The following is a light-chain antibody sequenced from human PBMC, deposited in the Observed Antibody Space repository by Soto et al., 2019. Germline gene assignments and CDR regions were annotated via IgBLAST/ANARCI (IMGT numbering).Light chain of an antibody. J-gene: IGKJ1*01. V-gene: IGKV1-39*01. CDR2: AAS. CDR1: QSISSY. CDR3: QQSYSTPGWT. Sequence: DIQMTQSTSSLSASVGDRVTITCRASQSISSYLNWYQQKPGKAPKLLIYAASSLQSGVPSRFSGSGSGTDFTLTISSLQPEDFATYYCQQSYSTPGWTFGQGTKVEIK.